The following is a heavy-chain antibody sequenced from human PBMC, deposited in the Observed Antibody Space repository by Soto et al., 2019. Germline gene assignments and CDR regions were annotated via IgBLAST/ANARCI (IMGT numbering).Heavy chain of an antibody. D-gene: IGHD2-15*01. Sequence: QVQLVESGGGVVQPGRSLRLSCVASGFTFSSYAMQWVRQAPGKGLEWVTVISYDGRNEYYADSVKGRFTISRDNSVNTLYLRMTSLRPEDTAVYCCATLRDIAAIVAATLYWGQGTLVTVSS. CDR2: ISYDGRNE. V-gene: IGHV3-30*04. CDR3: ATLRDIAAIVAATLY. CDR1: GFTFSSYA. J-gene: IGHJ4*01.